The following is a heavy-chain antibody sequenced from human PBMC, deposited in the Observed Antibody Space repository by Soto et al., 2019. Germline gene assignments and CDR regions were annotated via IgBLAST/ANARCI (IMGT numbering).Heavy chain of an antibody. J-gene: IGHJ4*02. V-gene: IGHV1-18*01. CDR3: ARDGTVSFYDSSGYVGY. D-gene: IGHD3-22*01. CDR1: GYTFTSYG. CDR2: ISAYNGNT. Sequence: ASVKVSCKASGYTFTSYGISWVRQAPGQGLEWMGWISAYNGNTNYAQKLQGRVTMTTDTSTSTAYMELRSLRSDDTAVYYCARDGTVSFYDSSGYVGYWGQGTLVTVSS.